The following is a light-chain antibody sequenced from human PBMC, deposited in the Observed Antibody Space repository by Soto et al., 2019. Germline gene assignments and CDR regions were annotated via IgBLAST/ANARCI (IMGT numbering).Light chain of an antibody. CDR3: QQSYGIPPFT. J-gene: IGKJ3*01. Sequence: DIQMTQSPSSLSASVGDSVSMTCRTSQSVSRYVNWYQQKAGTAPKLLIYATSKLQSGVPSRFSGSGSGTDFTLSISSLQPEDVATYYCQQSYGIPPFTFGPGTRVDI. CDR1: QSVSRY. CDR2: ATS. V-gene: IGKV1-39*01.